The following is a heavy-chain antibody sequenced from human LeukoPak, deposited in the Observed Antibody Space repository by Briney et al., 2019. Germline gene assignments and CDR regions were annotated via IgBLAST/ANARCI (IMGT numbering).Heavy chain of an antibody. CDR2: IIPIFGTA. V-gene: IGHV1-69*13. Sequence: GASVKVSCKASGGTFSSYAISRVRQAPGQGLEWMGGIIPIFGTANYAQKFQGRVTITADESTSTAYMELSSLRSEDTAVYYCARNGPSIAAAGVYYYYGMDVWGQGTTVTVSS. D-gene: IGHD6-13*01. CDR1: GGTFSSYA. CDR3: ARNGPSIAAAGVYYYYGMDV. J-gene: IGHJ6*02.